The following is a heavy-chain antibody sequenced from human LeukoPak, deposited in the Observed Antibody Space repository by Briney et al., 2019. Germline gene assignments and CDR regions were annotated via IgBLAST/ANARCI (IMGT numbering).Heavy chain of an antibody. CDR3: ARGQGNWFDP. V-gene: IGHV4-59*01. CDR1: GGSISSYY. CDR2: IYYSGST. J-gene: IGHJ5*02. Sequence: SETLSFTCTVSGGSISSYYWSWLRQPPGKGLEWIGYIYYSGSTNYNPSLKSRVTISVDTSKNQFSLKLSLVTAADTAVYYWARGQGNWFDPWGQGTLVTVCS.